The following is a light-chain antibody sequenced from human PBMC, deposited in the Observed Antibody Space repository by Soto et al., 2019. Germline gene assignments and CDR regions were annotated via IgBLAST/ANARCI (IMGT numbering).Light chain of an antibody. Sequence: QSVLTQPPSASGTPGQRVTISCSGSDSNIGSHTVNWYQQLPGTAPKLLIYTDNQRPSGVPDRFSGSTSGTSASLAISGLQSEDEAHYYCAAWDNTLNGYWVFGGGTKLTV. CDR2: TDN. J-gene: IGLJ3*02. CDR3: AAWDNTLNGYWV. CDR1: DSNIGSHT. V-gene: IGLV1-44*01.